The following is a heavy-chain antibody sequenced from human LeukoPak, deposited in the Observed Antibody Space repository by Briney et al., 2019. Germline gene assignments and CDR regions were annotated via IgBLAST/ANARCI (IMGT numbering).Heavy chain of an antibody. V-gene: IGHV3-21*01. CDR2: ISSSSSYI. CDR3: ARVGVVHAFDI. J-gene: IGHJ3*02. D-gene: IGHD2-15*01. CDR1: GFTFSSYS. Sequence: GGSLRLSCAASGFTFSSYSMNWVRQAPGKGLEWVSSISSSSSYIYYADSVKGRFTISRDNPKNSLYLQMNSLRAEDTAVYYCARVGVVHAFDIWGQGTMVTVSS.